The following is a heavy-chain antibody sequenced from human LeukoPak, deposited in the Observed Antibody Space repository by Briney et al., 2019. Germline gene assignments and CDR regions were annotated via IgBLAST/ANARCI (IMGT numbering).Heavy chain of an antibody. CDR1: GFSLSIPEMC. CDR2: IDWDDDK. J-gene: IGHJ4*02. CDR3: ARMTPDSPSFDY. D-gene: IGHD2-15*01. V-gene: IGHV2-70*17. Sequence: SGPALVKPTQTLTLTCTFSGFSLSIPEMCVTWIRQPPGKALEWPARIDWDDDKFYSPSLRTRLTISKDTPKNQVVLRMTNMDPVDTGTYYCARMTPDSPSFDYWGQGALITVSS.